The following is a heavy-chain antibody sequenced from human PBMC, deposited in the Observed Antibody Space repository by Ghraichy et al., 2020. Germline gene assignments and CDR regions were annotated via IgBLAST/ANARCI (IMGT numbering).Heavy chain of an antibody. V-gene: IGHV4-59*01. Sequence: SETLSLTCTVSGGSISSYYWSWIRQPPGKGLEWIGYIYYSGSTNYNPSLKSRVTISVDTSKNQFSLKLSSVTAADTAVYYCASQVGAKVGYYFDYWGQGTLVTVSS. CDR1: GGSISSYY. J-gene: IGHJ4*02. CDR3: ASQVGAKVGYYFDY. CDR2: IYYSGST. D-gene: IGHD1-26*01.